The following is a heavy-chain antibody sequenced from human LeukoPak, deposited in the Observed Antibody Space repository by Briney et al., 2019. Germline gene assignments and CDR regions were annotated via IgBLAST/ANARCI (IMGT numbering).Heavy chain of an antibody. D-gene: IGHD6-19*01. Sequence: ASVKVSCKASGYTFTGYYMHWVRQAPGQGLEWMGWINPNSGGTNYAQKFQGRVTMTRDTSISTAFMELSRLRSDDTAVYYCASRYSSGWYYYYYGMDVWGQGTTVTVSS. CDR2: INPNSGGT. V-gene: IGHV1-2*02. J-gene: IGHJ6*02. CDR1: GYTFTGYY. CDR3: ASRYSSGWYYYYYGMDV.